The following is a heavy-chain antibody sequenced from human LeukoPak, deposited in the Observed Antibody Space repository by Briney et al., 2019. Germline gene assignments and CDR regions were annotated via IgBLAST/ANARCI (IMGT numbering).Heavy chain of an antibody. V-gene: IGHV1-46*01. Sequence: ASVKVSCKASGYTFSSYYVHWVRQAPGQGLEWMGMIIPSDGFTSYAQKFQGRVTMTRDMSTSTVYMELSSLRSDDTAVYYCAKDSNWILFDDWGQGTLATVSS. J-gene: IGHJ4*02. D-gene: IGHD2-2*03. CDR1: GYTFSSYY. CDR2: IIPSDGFT. CDR3: AKDSNWILFDD.